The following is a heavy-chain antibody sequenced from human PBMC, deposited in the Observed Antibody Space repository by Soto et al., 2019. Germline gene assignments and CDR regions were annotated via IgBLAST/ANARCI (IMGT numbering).Heavy chain of an antibody. V-gene: IGHV5-51*01. CDR2: IFPDDSDT. CDR1: GFTFTDFW. D-gene: IGHD4-17*01. CDR3: ARNYGDYGSDAFDI. Sequence: GESLKISCKASGFTFTDFWIAWVRQMPGKGLEWMGIIFPDDSDTRYSPSFQGLVTISADRSISTAYLQMRSLMASDTAIYYCARNYGDYGSDAFDIWGQGTMVTVSS. J-gene: IGHJ3*02.